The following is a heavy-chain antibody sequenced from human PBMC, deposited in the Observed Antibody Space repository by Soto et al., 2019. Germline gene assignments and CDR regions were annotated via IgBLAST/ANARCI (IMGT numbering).Heavy chain of an antibody. CDR1: GFTFSSYW. CDR2: INFGGGEK. Sequence: QTGGSLRLSCAASGFTFSSYWMSWVRQAPGRSMEWVANINFGGGEKYHVDSVEGRFDISRDNPKNSLYLEMNSLRAAATAGYYSASSDKIGSVGYWGRGILVT. J-gene: IGHJ4*02. V-gene: IGHV3-7*03. CDR3: ASSDKIGSVGY. D-gene: IGHD2-21*01.